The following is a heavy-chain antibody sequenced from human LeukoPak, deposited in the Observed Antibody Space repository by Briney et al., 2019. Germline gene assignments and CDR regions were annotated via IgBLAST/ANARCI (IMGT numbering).Heavy chain of an antibody. J-gene: IGHJ4*02. Sequence: GGSLRLSCAASGFTFSSYWMSRVRQAPGKGLEWVSAISGSGGSTYYADSVKGRFTISRDNSKNTLYLQMNSLRAEDTAVYYCAQHYDYVWGSYRSAFDYWGQGTLVTVSS. CDR1: GFTFSSYW. V-gene: IGHV3-23*01. CDR3: AQHYDYVWGSYRSAFDY. D-gene: IGHD3-16*02. CDR2: ISGSGGST.